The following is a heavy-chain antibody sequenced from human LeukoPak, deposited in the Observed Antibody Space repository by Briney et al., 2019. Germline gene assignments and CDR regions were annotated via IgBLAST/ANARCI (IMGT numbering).Heavy chain of an antibody. D-gene: IGHD2-15*01. CDR3: ARATGMGAAPMGGYHFDY. CDR2: IIPIFGTA. J-gene: IGHJ4*02. V-gene: IGHV1-69*13. CDR1: GGTFSSYA. Sequence: GASVKVSCKASGGTFSSYAISWVRQAPGQGLEWMGGIIPIFGTANYAQKFQGRVTITADESTSTAYMELSSLRPEDTAVYYCARATGMGAAPMGGYHFDYWGQGTLVTVSS.